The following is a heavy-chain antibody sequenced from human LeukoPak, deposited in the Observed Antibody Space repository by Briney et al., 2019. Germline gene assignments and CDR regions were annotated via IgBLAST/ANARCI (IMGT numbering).Heavy chain of an antibody. Sequence: TSETLFLTCTFSGGSISSTGYYWGWTRQPPGKGLEWIGSIYYSGSTYYNPSLKSRVTISVDTSKNQFSLKLNSVTAADTAVYYCARRLVNSAFDIWGQGTMVTVSS. V-gene: IGHV4-39*01. D-gene: IGHD2/OR15-2a*01. CDR3: ARRLVNSAFDI. J-gene: IGHJ3*02. CDR1: GGSISSTGYY. CDR2: IYYSGST.